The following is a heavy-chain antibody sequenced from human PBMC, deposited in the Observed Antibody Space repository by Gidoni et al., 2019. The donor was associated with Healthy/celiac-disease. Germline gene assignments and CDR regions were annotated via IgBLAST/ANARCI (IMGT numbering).Heavy chain of an antibody. D-gene: IGHD4-17*01. Sequence: EVQLVEAGGGRVKPGGSLRPSWAASGFPFSSDSMNWVRQAPGKGREWVSSIISSSSYIYYADSVKGRFTISRDNAKHSLYLQMNSLRAEDTAVYYCARDVDPLTTVTPGGDYWGQGTLVTVSS. CDR1: GFPFSSDS. CDR2: IISSSSYI. V-gene: IGHV3-21*01. J-gene: IGHJ4*02. CDR3: ARDVDPLTTVTPGGDY.